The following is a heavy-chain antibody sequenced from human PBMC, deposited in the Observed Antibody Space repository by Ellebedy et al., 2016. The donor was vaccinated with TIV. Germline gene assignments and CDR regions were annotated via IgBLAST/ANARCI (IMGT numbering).Heavy chain of an antibody. CDR2: MNPNSGNT. Sequence: ASVKVSXXASGYTFTSYDINWVRKATGQGLEWMGCMNPNSGNTGYAQKFQGRVTMTRNTSISTVYMELSSLRSEDTAVYYCARGSGAGTDYWGQGTLVTVSS. V-gene: IGHV1-8*01. CDR1: GYTFTSYD. D-gene: IGHD3-10*01. J-gene: IGHJ4*02. CDR3: ARGSGAGTDY.